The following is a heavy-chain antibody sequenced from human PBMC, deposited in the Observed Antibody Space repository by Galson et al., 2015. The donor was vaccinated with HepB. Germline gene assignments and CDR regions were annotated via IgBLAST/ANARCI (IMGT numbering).Heavy chain of an antibody. CDR2: ISSNGGST. CDR3: VKDGGTGFLEWLSYFDY. D-gene: IGHD3-3*01. CDR1: GFTFSSYA. J-gene: IGHJ4*02. Sequence: SLRLSCAASGFTFSSYAMHWVRQAPGKGLEYVSAISSNGGSTYYADSAKGRFTISRDNSKNTLYLQMSSLRAEDTAVYYCVKDGGTGFLEWLSYFDYWGQGTLVTVSS. V-gene: IGHV3-64D*09.